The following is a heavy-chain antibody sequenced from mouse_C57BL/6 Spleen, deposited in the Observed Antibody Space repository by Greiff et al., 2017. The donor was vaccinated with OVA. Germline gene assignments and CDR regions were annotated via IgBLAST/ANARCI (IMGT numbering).Heavy chain of an antibody. CDR3: TSPYGSTNYFDY. CDR1: GFNIKDDY. J-gene: IGHJ2*01. D-gene: IGHD1-1*01. Sequence: LVESGAELVRPGASVKLSCTASGFNIKDDYMHWVKQRPEQGLEWIGWIDPENGDTEYASKFQGKATITADTSSNTAYLQLSSLTSEDTAVYYCTSPYGSTNYFDYWGQGTTLTVSS. V-gene: IGHV14-4*01. CDR2: IDPENGDT.